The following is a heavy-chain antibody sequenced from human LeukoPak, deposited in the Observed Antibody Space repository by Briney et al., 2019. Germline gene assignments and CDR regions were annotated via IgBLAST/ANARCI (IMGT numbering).Heavy chain of an antibody. Sequence: SETLSLTCAVYGGSFSGYYWSWIRQPPGKGLEWIGEINHSGSTNYNPSLKSRVTISVDTSKNQFSLKLSSVTAADTAAYYCARGRHSYGYYYYYGMDVWGQGTTVTVSS. CDR3: ARGRHSYGYYYYYGMDV. J-gene: IGHJ6*02. D-gene: IGHD5-18*01. CDR1: GGSFSGYY. V-gene: IGHV4-34*01. CDR2: INHSGST.